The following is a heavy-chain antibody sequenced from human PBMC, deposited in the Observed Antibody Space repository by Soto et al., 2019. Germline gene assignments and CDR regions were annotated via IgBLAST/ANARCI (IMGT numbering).Heavy chain of an antibody. Sequence: ASVKVSCKASGYTFTSYGISWVRQAPGQGLEWMGWISAYNGNTNYAQKLQGRVTMTTDTSTSTAYMELRSLRPEDTAVYYCAKGLSVIQEWIIDGHWGQGTQVTV. D-gene: IGHD5-18*01. CDR3: AKGLSVIQEWIIDGH. J-gene: IGHJ4*02. CDR2: ISAYNGNT. CDR1: GYTFTSYG. V-gene: IGHV1-18*01.